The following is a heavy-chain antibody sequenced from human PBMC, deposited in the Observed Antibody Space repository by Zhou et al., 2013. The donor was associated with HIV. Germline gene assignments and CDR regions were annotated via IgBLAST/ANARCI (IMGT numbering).Heavy chain of an antibody. CDR2: INPNNGRA. J-gene: IGHJ4*02. D-gene: IGHD4-17*01. CDR1: GYTFIGYY. CDR3: ARTYGDYDKFDY. V-gene: IGHV1-46*01. Sequence: QVQLVQSEAEVKKPGASVKVSCEASGYTFIGYYIHWVRQAPGQGLEWMGIINPNNGRATYAQKFQGRVTMTRDTSTSTVYMDLSSLRFEDTAVYYCARTYGDYDKFDYWGQGTLVTVSS.